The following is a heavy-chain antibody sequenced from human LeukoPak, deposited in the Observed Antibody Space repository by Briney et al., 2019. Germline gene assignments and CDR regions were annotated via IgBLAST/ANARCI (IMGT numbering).Heavy chain of an antibody. J-gene: IGHJ3*02. CDR3: ARDNNGLYSGVRGFDI. CDR2: IYTSGST. D-gene: IGHD2-21*01. Sequence: PSETLSLTCSVSGGSMNTHYWNWIRQPAGKGLEWIGRIYTSGSTNHNPSLKSRVIMSLDTSKSQFSLSLGSVTAADTAVYYCARDNNGLYSGVRGFDIWGQGKMVIVSS. CDR1: GGSMNTHY. V-gene: IGHV4-4*07.